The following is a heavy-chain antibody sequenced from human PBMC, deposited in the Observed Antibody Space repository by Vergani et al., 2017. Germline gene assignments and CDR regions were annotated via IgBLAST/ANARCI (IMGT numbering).Heavy chain of an antibody. CDR2: IYYSGST. V-gene: IGHV4-39*01. J-gene: IGHJ6*03. CDR3: ARHKEQLVPGNYYYYYYMDV. D-gene: IGHD6-13*01. Sequence: QLQLQESDQGLVKPSETLSLTCTVSGGSIRSTFYYWGWIRQPPGKGLEWIGTIYYSGSTYYNPSLKSRVTISVDTSKNQFSLKLNSVTAADTAVYYCARHKEQLVPGNYYYYYYMDVWGKGTTVTVSS. CDR1: GGSIRSTFYY.